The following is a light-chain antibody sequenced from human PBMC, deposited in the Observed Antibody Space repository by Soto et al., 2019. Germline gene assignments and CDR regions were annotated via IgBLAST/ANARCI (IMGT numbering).Light chain of an antibody. J-gene: IGKJ5*01. CDR2: DTS. CDR3: QQRSNWPPSIT. Sequence: EIVLTQSPATLSLSPGERATLSCRASQSVSSSLVWYQQRPGQAPRRLIYDTSNRATGIPARFSGSGSGTDFTLTINSLEPEDFAVYYCQQRSNWPPSITFGQGTRLEIK. CDR1: QSVSSS. V-gene: IGKV3-11*01.